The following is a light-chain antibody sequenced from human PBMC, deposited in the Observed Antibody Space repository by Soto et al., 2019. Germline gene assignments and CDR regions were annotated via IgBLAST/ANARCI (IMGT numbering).Light chain of an antibody. CDR1: SGSVSTSNY. V-gene: IGLV8-61*01. Sequence: QTVVTQEPSFSVSPGGTVTLTCGLSSGSVSTSNYASWFQQTPGQAPRALIYNTNSRSSGVPDRFSGSILGNKAALTITGAQADDESDYYYVLHLGGGTWVFGGGTKLTVL. CDR2: NTN. CDR3: VLHLGGGTWV. J-gene: IGLJ3*02.